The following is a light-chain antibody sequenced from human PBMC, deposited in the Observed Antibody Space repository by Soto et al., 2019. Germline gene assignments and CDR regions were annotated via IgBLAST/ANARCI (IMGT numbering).Light chain of an antibody. CDR3: HLCSSDSAWT. J-gene: IGKJ1*01. V-gene: IGKV1-5*03. CDR2: KAS. CDR1: QSISNW. Sequence: SQMTQSPSTLSASVGDTVTITCRARQSISNWVAWYQQKPGKAPKLLIYKASTLESGVPSRFSGSESGTEFALNISNLQPDDVATYFCHLCSSDSAWTVGRGTKV.